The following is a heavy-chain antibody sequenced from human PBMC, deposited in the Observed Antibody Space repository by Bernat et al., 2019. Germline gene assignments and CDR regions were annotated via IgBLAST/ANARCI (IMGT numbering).Heavy chain of an antibody. CDR2: ISSSSSYI. D-gene: IGHD3-16*01. J-gene: IGHJ3*02. CDR1: GFTFSTYT. CDR3: ARVCLSRDAFDI. Sequence: EVQLVESGGGLVKPGVSLRLSCTASGFTFSTYTMNWVRQTPGKGLEWVSSISSSSSYIYYADSVKGRFTISRDNAKNSLYLQMNSLRAEDTAVYYCARVCLSRDAFDIWGQGTMVTVSS. V-gene: IGHV3-21*01.